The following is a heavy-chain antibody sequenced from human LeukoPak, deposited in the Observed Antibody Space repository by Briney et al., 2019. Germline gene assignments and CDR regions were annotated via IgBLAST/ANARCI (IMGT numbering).Heavy chain of an antibody. CDR1: GFTFSSCA. Sequence: GGSLRLSCAASGFTFSSCAMSWVRQAPGKGPEWVSVISGSTYYADSVKGRFTISRDNSKNTVYLQMNSLRVEDTAIYYCAKDVRGGCSGSDCYYWGQGTRVTVPS. J-gene: IGHJ4*02. D-gene: IGHD2-21*01. CDR2: ISGST. V-gene: IGHV3-23*01. CDR3: AKDVRGGCSGSDCYY.